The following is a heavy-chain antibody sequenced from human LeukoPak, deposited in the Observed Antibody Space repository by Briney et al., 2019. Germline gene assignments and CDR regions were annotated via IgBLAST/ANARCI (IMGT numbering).Heavy chain of an antibody. J-gene: IGHJ3*02. CDR2: IYYSGST. CDR3: ARSGSGSHTNAFYI. V-gene: IGHV4-59*01. CDR1: GGSISSYY. Sequence: SETLSLTCTVSGGSISSYYWSWIRQPPGKGLEWIGYIYYSGSTNYNPSLKSRVTISVDTSKNQFSLKLSSVTAADTAVYYCARSGSGSHTNAFYIWGQGTMVTVSS. D-gene: IGHD3-10*01.